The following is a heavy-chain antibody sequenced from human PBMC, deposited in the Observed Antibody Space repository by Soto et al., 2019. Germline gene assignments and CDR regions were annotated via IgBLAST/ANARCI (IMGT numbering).Heavy chain of an antibody. Sequence: GAAVKVSCKACGYTFTSYGISWVRQAPGQGLEWMGWISAYNGNTNYAQKLQGRVTMTTDTSTSTAYMELRSLRSDDTAVYYCARVNIVLMVYATDYWGQGTLVTVSS. CDR3: ARVNIVLMVYATDY. D-gene: IGHD2-8*01. CDR1: GYTFTSYG. V-gene: IGHV1-18*01. CDR2: ISAYNGNT. J-gene: IGHJ4*02.